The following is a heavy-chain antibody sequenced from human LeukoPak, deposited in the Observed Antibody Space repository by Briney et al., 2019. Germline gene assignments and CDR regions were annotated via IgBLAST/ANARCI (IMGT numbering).Heavy chain of an antibody. V-gene: IGHV1-69*13. CDR2: IIPIFGTA. CDR3: ARTRSEAYYMDV. J-gene: IGHJ6*03. Sequence: SVKVSCKASGGTFSSYAISWVRQAPGQGLEWMGGIIPIFGTANSAQKFQGRVTITADESTSTAYMELSSLRSEDTAVYYCARTRSEAYYMDVWGKGTTVTISS. CDR1: GGTFSSYA.